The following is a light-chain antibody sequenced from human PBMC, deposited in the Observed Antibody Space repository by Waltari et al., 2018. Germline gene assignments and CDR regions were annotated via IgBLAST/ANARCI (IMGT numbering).Light chain of an antibody. Sequence: DIVMTQSPDSLAVSLGERATINCKSSQSVLYSSNNKNYLAWYQQKPGQPPKVLIYWASFRESGVPDRVSGSGSETDFTLTISSLQAEEVAVYYCQQYYSTPPYTFGQGTKLEIK. J-gene: IGKJ2*01. V-gene: IGKV4-1*01. CDR3: QQYYSTPPYT. CDR1: QSVLYSSNNKNY. CDR2: WAS.